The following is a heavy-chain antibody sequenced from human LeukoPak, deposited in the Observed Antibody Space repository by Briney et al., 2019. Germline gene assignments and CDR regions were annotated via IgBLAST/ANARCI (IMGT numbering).Heavy chain of an antibody. V-gene: IGHV1-2*02. CDR3: ARGPGDYDFWSGYYTRAFDI. D-gene: IGHD3-3*01. J-gene: IGHJ3*02. CDR1: GYTLSELS. Sequence: ASVKVSCKVSGYTLSELSMHWVRQAPGQGLEWMGWINPNSGGTNYAQKFQGRVTMTRDTSISTAYMELSRLRSDDTAVYYCARGPGDYDFWSGYYTRAFDIWGQGTMVTVSS. CDR2: INPNSGGT.